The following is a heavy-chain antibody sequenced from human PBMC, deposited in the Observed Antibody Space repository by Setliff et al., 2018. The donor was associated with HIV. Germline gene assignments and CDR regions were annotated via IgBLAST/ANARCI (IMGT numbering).Heavy chain of an antibody. J-gene: IGHJ4*02. CDR2: VYHTGTA. CDR1: GDSIDNKYY. CDR3: ARQNYYDISGYYERPLDFDY. D-gene: IGHD3-22*01. V-gene: IGHV4-38-2*01. Sequence: NPSETLSLTCVVSGDSIDNKYYWAWIRQPPGRGLEWIGTVYHTGTAYYNSSLKSRVAISIDTSNNRFSLRLYSVTAADMAMYYCARQNYYDISGYYERPLDFDYWGQGALVTVSS.